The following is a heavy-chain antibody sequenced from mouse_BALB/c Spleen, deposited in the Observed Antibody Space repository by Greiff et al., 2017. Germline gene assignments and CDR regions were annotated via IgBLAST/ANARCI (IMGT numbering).Heavy chain of an antibody. D-gene: IGHD6-2*01. V-gene: IGHV5-6-5*01. J-gene: IGHJ3*01. CDR3: ARGGGSPFAY. Sequence: DVKLVESGGGLVKPGGSLKLSCAASGFTFSSYAMSWVRQTPEKRLEWVASISSGGSTYYPDSVKGRFTISRDNARNILYLQMSSLRSEDTAMYYCARGGGSPFAYWGQGTLVTVSA. CDR1: GFTFSSYA. CDR2: ISSGGST.